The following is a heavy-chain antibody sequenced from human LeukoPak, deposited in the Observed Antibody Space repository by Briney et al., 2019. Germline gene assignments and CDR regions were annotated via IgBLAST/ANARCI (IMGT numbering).Heavy chain of an antibody. V-gene: IGHV4-38-2*02. Sequence: SETLSLTCTVSGYSISSGYYWGWIRQPPGKGLEWIGEINHSGSTNYNPSLKSRVTISVDTSKNQFSLKLSSVTAADTAVYYCARRNTPRITMVRGVIIGFDPWGQGTLVTVSS. CDR3: ARRNTPRITMVRGVIIGFDP. CDR2: INHSGST. CDR1: GYSISSGYY. J-gene: IGHJ5*02. D-gene: IGHD3-10*01.